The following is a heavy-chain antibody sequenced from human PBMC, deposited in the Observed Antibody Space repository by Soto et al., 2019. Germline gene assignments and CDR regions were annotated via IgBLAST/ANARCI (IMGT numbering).Heavy chain of an antibody. CDR1: GFSLGTSGVG. Sequence: QITLKESGPTLVKPTQTLTLTCTFSGFSLGTSGVGVGWIRQPPGKALEWLAFIYWDDDRRYSPSLRSRLTINKDNTRNQVVLTMTNVDPPDTAPYYCAHRRSPAVQHWNSGYFDFWGQGTLVTVSS. D-gene: IGHD1-7*01. CDR2: IYWDDDR. CDR3: AHRRSPAVQHWNSGYFDF. J-gene: IGHJ4*02. V-gene: IGHV2-5*02.